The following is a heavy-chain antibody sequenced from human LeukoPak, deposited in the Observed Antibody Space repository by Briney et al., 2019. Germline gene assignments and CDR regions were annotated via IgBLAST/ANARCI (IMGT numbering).Heavy chain of an antibody. V-gene: IGHV3-74*01. CDR2: VSNDGSST. CDR1: GFTLSNYW. Sequence: GESLKISCAASGFTLSNYWMHWVRQGPGRGLVWVSRVSNDGSSTAYADSVRGRFTISRDNAKNSLYLQMNSLRAEDTAVYYCARVVGGYFDYWGQGTLVTVSS. J-gene: IGHJ4*02. D-gene: IGHD2-15*01. CDR3: ARVVGGYFDY.